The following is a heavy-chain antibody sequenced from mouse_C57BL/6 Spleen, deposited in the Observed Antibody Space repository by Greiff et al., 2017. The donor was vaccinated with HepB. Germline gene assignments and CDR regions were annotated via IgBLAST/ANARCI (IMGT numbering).Heavy chain of an antibody. CDR2: IYPGDGDT. Sequence: VQLQQSGPELVKPGASVKISCKASGYAFSSSWMNWVKQRPGKGLEWIGRIYPGDGDTNYNGKFKGKATLTADKSSSTAYMQLSSLTSEDSAVYFCARWQLGRDYWGQGTTLTVSS. V-gene: IGHV1-82*01. D-gene: IGHD4-1*02. CDR1: GYAFSSSW. J-gene: IGHJ2*01. CDR3: ARWQLGRDY.